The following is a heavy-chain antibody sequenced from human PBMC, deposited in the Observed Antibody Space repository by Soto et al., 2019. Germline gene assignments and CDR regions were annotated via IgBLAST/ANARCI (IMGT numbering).Heavy chain of an antibody. Sequence: EVQLVESGGGLVKPGGSLRLSCAASGFTRGFTFSKAWMFWVRQAPGKGLEWVGRIKSMAEGATTDYAGPVKGRFTISRDDSKNTLYLQMTSLKTEDTSFYYCTTGYDPLPHWGQGTLVTVSS. CDR2: IKSMAEGATT. V-gene: IGHV3-15*01. CDR1: GFTRGFTFSKAW. J-gene: IGHJ4*02. CDR3: TTGYDPLPH. D-gene: IGHD2-2*01.